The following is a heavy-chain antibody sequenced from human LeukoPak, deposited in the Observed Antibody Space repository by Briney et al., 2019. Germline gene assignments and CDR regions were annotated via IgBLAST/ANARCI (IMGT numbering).Heavy chain of an antibody. J-gene: IGHJ4*02. Sequence: PGGSLRLSCAASGFTVSSNYMSWVRQAPGKGLEWVSVIYSGGSTYYADSVKGRFTISRDSSKNTLYLQMNSLRAEDTAVYYCSSSWYSAGSDYWGQGTLVTVSS. V-gene: IGHV3-53*01. CDR1: GFTVSSNY. CDR3: SSSWYSAGSDY. CDR2: IYSGGST. D-gene: IGHD6-13*01.